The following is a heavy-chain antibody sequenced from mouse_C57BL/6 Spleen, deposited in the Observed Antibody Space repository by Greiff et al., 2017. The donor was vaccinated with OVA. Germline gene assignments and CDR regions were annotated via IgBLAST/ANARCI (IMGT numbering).Heavy chain of an antibody. J-gene: IGHJ3*01. Sequence: EVKLVESGGGLVKPGGSLKLSCAASGFTFSSYAMSWVRQTPEKRLEWVATISDGGSYTYYPDNVKGRFTISRDNAKNNLYLQMSHLKSEDTAMYYCARDEEGYDPPWFAYWGQGTLVTVSA. V-gene: IGHV5-4*01. CDR1: GFTFSSYA. CDR3: ARDEEGYDPPWFAY. D-gene: IGHD2-3*01. CDR2: ISDGGSYT.